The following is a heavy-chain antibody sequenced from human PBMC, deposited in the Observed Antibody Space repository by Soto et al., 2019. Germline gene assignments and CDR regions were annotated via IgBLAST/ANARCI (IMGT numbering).Heavy chain of an antibody. CDR2: ISGDGGST. Sequence: GGSLRLSCAASGFTFDDYAMHWVRQAPGKGLEWVSLISGDGGSTYYADSVKGRFTISRDNSKNSLYLQMNSLRTEDTALYYRAKGMGQWLVYYYYYGMDVWGQGTTVTVSS. CDR3: AKGMGQWLVYYYYYGMDV. CDR1: GFTFDDYA. D-gene: IGHD6-19*01. V-gene: IGHV3-43*02. J-gene: IGHJ6*02.